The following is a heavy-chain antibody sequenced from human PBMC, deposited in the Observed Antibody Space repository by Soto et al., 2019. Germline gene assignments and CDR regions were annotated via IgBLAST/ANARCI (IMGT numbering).Heavy chain of an antibody. CDR2: INVGNGNT. CDR3: ARLAVAGELDY. Sequence: ASVKVSCKASGYTFTSYAMHWVRQAPGQRLEWMGWINVGNGNTKYSQKFQGRVTITRDTSASTAYMELSSLRSKDTAVYYCARLAVAGELDYWGQGTLVTVSS. J-gene: IGHJ4*02. CDR1: GYTFTSYA. D-gene: IGHD6-19*01. V-gene: IGHV1-3*01.